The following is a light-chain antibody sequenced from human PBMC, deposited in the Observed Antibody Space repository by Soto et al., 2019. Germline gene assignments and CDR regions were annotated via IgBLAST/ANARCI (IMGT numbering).Light chain of an antibody. CDR3: SSYRSGSILFV. Sequence: QSALTQPRSVSGSPGQSVTISCTGTNSDIGDYSYVSWYQQHPGKAPKVMIYDVNKRPSGVPDRFSGSKSDNTASLTISGLQAEDEADYYCSSYRSGSILFVFGAGTKVTVL. J-gene: IGLJ1*01. CDR2: DVN. CDR1: NSDIGDYSY. V-gene: IGLV2-11*01.